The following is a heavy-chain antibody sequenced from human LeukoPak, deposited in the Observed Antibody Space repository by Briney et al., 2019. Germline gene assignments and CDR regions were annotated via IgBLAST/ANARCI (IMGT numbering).Heavy chain of an antibody. J-gene: IGHJ6*03. CDR3: ARALISGIAVAGTGYYYMDV. CDR1: GYTFTSYD. D-gene: IGHD6-19*01. Sequence: ASVKVSCKASGYTFTSYDINWVRQATGQGLEWMGWMNPNSGNTGYAQKFQGRVTITRNTSISTAYMELSSLRSEDTAMYYCARALISGIAVAGTGYYYMDVWGKGTTVTVSS. V-gene: IGHV1-8*03. CDR2: MNPNSGNT.